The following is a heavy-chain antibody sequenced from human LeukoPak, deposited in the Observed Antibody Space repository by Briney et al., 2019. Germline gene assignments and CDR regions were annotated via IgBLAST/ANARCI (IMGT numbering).Heavy chain of an antibody. J-gene: IGHJ4*02. CDR3: ARRGDTSGYYYFDY. V-gene: IGHV3-11*03. CDR2: INGGGSYT. D-gene: IGHD3-22*01. Sequence: GGSLRLSCAASGFNFSDDYMTWIRQAPGKGLEWVSYINGGGSYTGYADAVKGRFTISRDNAKNSLYLQMSSLRAEDTAVYYCARRGDTSGYYYFDYWGQGTLVTVSS. CDR1: GFNFSDDY.